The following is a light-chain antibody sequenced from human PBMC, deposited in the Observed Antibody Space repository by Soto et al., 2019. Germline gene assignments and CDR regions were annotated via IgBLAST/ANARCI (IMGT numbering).Light chain of an antibody. CDR2: DVI. J-gene: IGLJ2*01. CDR3: SSYTTSSTRL. CDR1: SSDVGGYNY. V-gene: IGLV2-14*01. Sequence: QSVLTQPASLSGSPGQSITSSCTVTSSDVGGYNYVSWYQQHPGKAPKLMIYDVINRPSGVSNRFSGSKSGNTASLTISGLQSEDEADYYCSSYTTSSTRLFGGGTKLTVL.